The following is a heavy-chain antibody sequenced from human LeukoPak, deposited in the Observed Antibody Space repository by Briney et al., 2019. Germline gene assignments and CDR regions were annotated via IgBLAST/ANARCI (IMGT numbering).Heavy chain of an antibody. V-gene: IGHV4-39*01. D-gene: IGHD3-22*01. Sequence: SETLSLTCTVSGGSISSSSYYWGWIRQPPGKGLEWIGSIYYSGSTYYNPSLKSRVTISVDTSKNQFSLKLSSVTAADTAVYYCARMKVVVITGWFDPWGQGTLVTVSS. J-gene: IGHJ5*02. CDR2: IYYSGST. CDR1: GGSISSSSYY. CDR3: ARMKVVVITGWFDP.